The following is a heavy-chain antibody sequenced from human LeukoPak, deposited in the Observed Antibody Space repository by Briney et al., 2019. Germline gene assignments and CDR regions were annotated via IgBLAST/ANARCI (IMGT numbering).Heavy chain of an antibody. CDR3: ARGAAAAGYYYYYGMDV. J-gene: IGHJ6*02. V-gene: IGHV1-69*04. CDR1: GGTFSSYA. CDR2: IIPIFGIA. Sequence: GSSVKVSCKASGGTFSSYAISWVRQAPGQGLEWMGRIIPIFGIASYAQKFQGRVTITADKSTSTAYMELSSLRSEDTAVYYCARGAAAAGYYYYYGMDVWGQGTTVTVSS. D-gene: IGHD6-13*01.